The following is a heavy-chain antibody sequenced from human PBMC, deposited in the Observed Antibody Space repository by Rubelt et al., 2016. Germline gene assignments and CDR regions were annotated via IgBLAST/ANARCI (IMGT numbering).Heavy chain of an antibody. V-gene: IGHV1-8*01. CDR3: GRATVTSAAFDI. Sequence: QVQLVQSGAEVKKPGASVRVSCKASGYTFTSYDINWVRQATGQGLEWMGWMHPNSGNTGYAQQFQGRVTMTRDTSIRTAYMELSSLRSEDTAVYYCGRATVTSAAFDIWGQGTKVTVSS. CDR2: MHPNSGNT. CDR1: GYTFTSYD. D-gene: IGHD4-17*01. J-gene: IGHJ3*02.